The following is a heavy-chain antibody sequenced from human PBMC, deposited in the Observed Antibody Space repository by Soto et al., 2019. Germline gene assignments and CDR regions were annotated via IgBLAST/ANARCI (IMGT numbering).Heavy chain of an antibody. V-gene: IGHV3-23*01. CDR2: ISGSGGST. Sequence: EVQLLESGGGLVQPGGSLRLSCAASGFTFSSYAMSWVRQAPGKGLEWVSAISGSGGSTYYADSVKGRFTISRDNSKNTLYLQMNSLRAEDTAVYYCAKKLAGMGGSYSTLDYWGQGTLFTVSS. CDR1: GFTFSSYA. D-gene: IGHD1-26*01. CDR3: AKKLAGMGGSYSTLDY. J-gene: IGHJ4*02.